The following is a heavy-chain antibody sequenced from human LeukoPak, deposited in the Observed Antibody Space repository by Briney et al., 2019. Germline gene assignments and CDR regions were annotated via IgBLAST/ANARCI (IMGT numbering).Heavy chain of an antibody. CDR3: ARLNVYCSSTSCYAGDY. CDR1: GGSISSYY. Sequence: SETLSLTCTVSGGSISSYYWSWIRQPPGKGLEWIGYIYYSGSTNYNPSLKSRVTISVDTSKNQFSLKLSSVTAADTAVYYCARLNVYCSSTSCYAGDYWGQGTLVTVSS. V-gene: IGHV4-59*12. CDR2: IYYSGST. J-gene: IGHJ4*02. D-gene: IGHD2-2*01.